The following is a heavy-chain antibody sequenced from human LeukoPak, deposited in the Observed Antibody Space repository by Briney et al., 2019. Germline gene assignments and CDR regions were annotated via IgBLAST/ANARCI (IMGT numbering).Heavy chain of an antibody. J-gene: IGHJ4*02. CDR2: IYYSGST. CDR3: ARGVSSVYAYYFDY. CDR1: GGSISSYY. D-gene: IGHD2-15*01. V-gene: IGHV4-59*01. Sequence: SETLSPTCTVSGGSISSYYWSWIRQPPGKGLEWIGYIYYSGSTNYNPSLKSRVTISVDTSKNQFSLKLSSVTAADTAVYYCARGVSSVYAYYFDYWGQGTLVTVSS.